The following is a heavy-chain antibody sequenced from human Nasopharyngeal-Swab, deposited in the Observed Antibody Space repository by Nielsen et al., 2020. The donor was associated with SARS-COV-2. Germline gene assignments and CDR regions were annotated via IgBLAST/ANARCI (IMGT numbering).Heavy chain of an antibody. Sequence: GESLKISCAASGFTFNNYTFNWVRQAPGRGLAWVSSISSSSSYIDYADSVKGRFTISRANAKNSLYLQMNSLRAEDTAVYSCARDGLDYDFWSAYFMDVWGQGTTVTVYS. CDR2: ISSSSSYI. CDR1: GFTFNNYT. D-gene: IGHD3-3*01. J-gene: IGHJ6*02. V-gene: IGHV3-21*01. CDR3: ARDGLDYDFWSAYFMDV.